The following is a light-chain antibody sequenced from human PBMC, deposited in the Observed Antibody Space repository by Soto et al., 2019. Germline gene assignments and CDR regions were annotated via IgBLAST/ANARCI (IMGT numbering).Light chain of an antibody. Sequence: QSALTQPASVSGSPGQSITISCTGTRSDVGGYNYVSWYQQHPGTAPKLMIYEVSNRPSGVSNRFSGSKSGNTASLTISGRQAEDEADDYCSSYTSSSTLVFGTGTKLTGL. CDR3: SSYTSSSTLV. CDR2: EVS. J-gene: IGLJ1*01. V-gene: IGLV2-14*01. CDR1: RSDVGGYNY.